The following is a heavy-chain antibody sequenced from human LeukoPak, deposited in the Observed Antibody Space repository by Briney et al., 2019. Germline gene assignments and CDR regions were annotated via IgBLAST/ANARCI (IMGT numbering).Heavy chain of an antibody. D-gene: IGHD4-11*01. Sequence: SQTLSLTCTVSGGSISSDGYYWSWIRQHPGKGLEWIGYIYFSGSAYYNPSLKSRVTISVETSKNQFSLRLSSVTAADTAVYYCARFTLTKQNFDYWGQGTLVTVSS. J-gene: IGHJ4*02. CDR3: ARFTLTKQNFDY. CDR1: GGSISSDGYY. CDR2: IYFSGSA. V-gene: IGHV4-31*03.